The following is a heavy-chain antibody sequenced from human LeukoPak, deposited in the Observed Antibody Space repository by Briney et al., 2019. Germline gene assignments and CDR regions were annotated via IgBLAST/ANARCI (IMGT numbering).Heavy chain of an antibody. D-gene: IGHD2-21*02. CDR1: GFTVSSNY. CDR2: IYSGGST. CDR3: AREWRDRFDY. J-gene: IGHJ4*02. Sequence: GGSLRLSCAASGFTVSSNYMSWVRQAPGKGLEWVSVIYSGGSTYFADSVKGRFTISRDNSKNTLYLQMSSLRAEDTAVYYCAREWRDRFDYWGQGTLVTVSS. V-gene: IGHV3-66*01.